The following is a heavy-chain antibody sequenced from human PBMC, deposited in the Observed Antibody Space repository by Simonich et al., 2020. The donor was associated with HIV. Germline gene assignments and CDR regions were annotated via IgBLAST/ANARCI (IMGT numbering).Heavy chain of an antibody. D-gene: IGHD5-12*01. Sequence: QLQLQESGPRLVKPSETLSLTCTVSGGSISSSSYYWGWIRQPPGKGLEWIGIIYSSGRTYYNPPLKGLVTISVGTSKNPFALEVRSVTAADTALYFCAGHPGLTVPTPPFFYYYMDVWGKGTTVTVSS. CDR3: AGHPGLTVPTPPFFYYYMDV. CDR1: GGSISSSSYY. CDR2: IYSSGRT. V-gene: IGHV4-39*01. J-gene: IGHJ6*03.